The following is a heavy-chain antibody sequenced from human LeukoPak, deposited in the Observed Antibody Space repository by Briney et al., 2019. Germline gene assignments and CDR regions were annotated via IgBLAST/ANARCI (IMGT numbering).Heavy chain of an antibody. Sequence: GGSLRLSCAASGFTVSSNYLSWVRQAPGTGLEWVSVIYRGGSTYYADSVKGRFTISRDNSKNTLYLQMNSLRAEDTAVYYCAKEILVRYSSSNWFDPWGQGTLVTVSS. D-gene: IGHD6-6*01. CDR3: AKEILVRYSSSNWFDP. CDR2: IYRGGST. CDR1: GFTVSSNY. V-gene: IGHV3-53*01. J-gene: IGHJ5*02.